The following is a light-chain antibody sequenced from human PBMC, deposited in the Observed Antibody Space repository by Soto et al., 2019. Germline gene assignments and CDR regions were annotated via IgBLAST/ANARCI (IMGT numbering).Light chain of an antibody. CDR3: HQYDSYPRT. CDR2: KAS. J-gene: IGKJ1*01. CDR1: QSPNRDY. Sequence: IQMTQSPSTLSASLGDRVTMTCRASQSPNRDYLAWYQQKPGKAPKLLIYKASTLETDVPSRFSGGGSGTAFTLTISSLQADDFATYYCHQYDSYPRTFGQGTKVDLK. V-gene: IGKV1-5*03.